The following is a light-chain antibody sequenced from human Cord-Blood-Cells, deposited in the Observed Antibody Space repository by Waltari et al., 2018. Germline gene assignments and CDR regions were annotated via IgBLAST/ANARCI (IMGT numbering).Light chain of an antibody. CDR1: SSDVGGYNY. J-gene: IGLJ3*02. CDR2: DVS. CDR3: CSYSGSYTLV. V-gene: IGLV2-11*01. Sequence: QSALTQPRSVSGSPGQSVTISCTGTSSDVGGYNYVSWYQQHPGKAPKLMIYDVSKRLSGVPDRCSGSKSCNPASRTISGGEAEDEADDYCCSYSGSYTLVFGGGTKLTVL.